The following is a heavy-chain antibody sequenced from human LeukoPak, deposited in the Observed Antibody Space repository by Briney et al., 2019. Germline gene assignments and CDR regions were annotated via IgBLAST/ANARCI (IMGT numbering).Heavy chain of an antibody. V-gene: IGHV1-18*01. CDR3: ARGIWDLVRGDYFDY. CDR1: GYTFTSYG. J-gene: IGHJ4*02. Sequence: ASVKVSCKASGYTFTSYGISWVRQAPGQGLEWMGWISAYNGNTNYAQRLQGRVTMTTDTSTSTAYMELRSLRSDDTAVYYCARGIWDLVRGDYFDYWGQGTLVTVSS. D-gene: IGHD1-26*01. CDR2: ISAYNGNT.